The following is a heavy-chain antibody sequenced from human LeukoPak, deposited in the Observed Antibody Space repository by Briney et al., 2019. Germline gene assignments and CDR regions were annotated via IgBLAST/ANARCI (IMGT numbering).Heavy chain of an antibody. V-gene: IGHV3-11*01. Sequence: SGGSLRLSCAASGFTFSDYYMSWIRQAPGKGLERVSYISSSGSTIYYADSVKGRFTISRDNAKNSLYLQMNSLRAEDTAVYYCAKDKDYTDAFDIWGQGTMVTVSS. CDR1: GFTFSDYY. CDR2: ISSSGSTI. CDR3: AKDKDYTDAFDI. J-gene: IGHJ3*02. D-gene: IGHD3-16*01.